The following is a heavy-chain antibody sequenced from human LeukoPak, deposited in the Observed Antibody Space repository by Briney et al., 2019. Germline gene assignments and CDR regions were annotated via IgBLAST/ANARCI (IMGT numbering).Heavy chain of an antibody. Sequence: PSETLSLTCTVSGGSIRSSSSYWGWIRQAPGKGLEWIESIYYSGSTYYNPSLKSRVTISVDTSKHQFSLKVRSVTAADTAVYYCARHPLNCWYCFDYWGQGTLVTVSS. CDR3: ARHPLNCWYCFDY. V-gene: IGHV4-39*01. CDR2: IYYSGST. J-gene: IGHJ4*02. CDR1: GGSIRSSSSY. D-gene: IGHD6-13*01.